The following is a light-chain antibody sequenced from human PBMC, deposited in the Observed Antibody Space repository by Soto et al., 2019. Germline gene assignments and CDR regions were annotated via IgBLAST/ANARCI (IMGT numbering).Light chain of an antibody. CDR2: GNS. CDR1: SSNIGAGYD. Sequence: QSALTQPPSVSGAPGQRVTISCTGSSSNIGAGYDVHWYQQLPGTAPKLLIYGNSNRPSGVPDRFSGSKSGTSASLAITGRQAEDEADYYCHSYDSSLSAPYVFGTGTKVTVL. J-gene: IGLJ1*01. V-gene: IGLV1-40*01. CDR3: HSYDSSLSAPYV.